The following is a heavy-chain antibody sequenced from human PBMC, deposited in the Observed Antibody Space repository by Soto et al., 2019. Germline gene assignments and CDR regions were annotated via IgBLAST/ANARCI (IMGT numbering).Heavy chain of an antibody. CDR3: ASSDLVVVPAAIAWFDP. D-gene: IGHD2-2*01. J-gene: IGHJ5*02. Sequence: QLQLQESGPGLVKPSETLSLTCTVSGGSISSSSYYWGWIRQPPGKGLEWIGSIYYSGSTYYNPSLKSRVTISVDTSKHQFSLRLSSVTAADTAVYYCASSDLVVVPAAIAWFDPCGQGTLVTVSS. V-gene: IGHV4-39*01. CDR2: IYYSGST. CDR1: GGSISSSSYY.